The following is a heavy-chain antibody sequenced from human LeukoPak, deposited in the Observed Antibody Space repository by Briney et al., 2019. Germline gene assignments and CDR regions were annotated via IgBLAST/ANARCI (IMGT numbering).Heavy chain of an antibody. CDR2: ISSSSSYI. V-gene: IGHV3-21*01. J-gene: IGHJ4*02. CDR3: ARAYCSGGSCYPFDC. D-gene: IGHD2-15*01. CDR1: GFTFSSYS. Sequence: GGSLRLSCAASGFTFSSYSMNWVRQAQGKGLEWVSSISSSSSYIYYADSVKGRFTISRDNAKNSLYLQMNSLRAEDTAVYYCARAYCSGGSCYPFDCWGQGTLVTVSS.